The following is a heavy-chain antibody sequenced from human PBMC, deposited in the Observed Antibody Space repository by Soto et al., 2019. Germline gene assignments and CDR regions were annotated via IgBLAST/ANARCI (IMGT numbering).Heavy chain of an antibody. D-gene: IGHD3-10*01. CDR3: ARSSNKVTISY. Sequence: GSLRLSCAASGFTFSSYSMDWVRQAPGKGLEWVSSISSSSSYIYYADSVKGRFTISRDNAKNSLYLQMNSLRAEDTAVYYCARSSNKVTISYWGQGTLVTVSS. CDR1: GFTFSSYS. V-gene: IGHV3-21*01. J-gene: IGHJ4*02. CDR2: ISSSSSYI.